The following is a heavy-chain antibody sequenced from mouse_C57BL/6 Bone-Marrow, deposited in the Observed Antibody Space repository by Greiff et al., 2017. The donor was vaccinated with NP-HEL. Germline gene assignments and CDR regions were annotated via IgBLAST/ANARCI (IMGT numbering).Heavy chain of an antibody. V-gene: IGHV1-54*01. CDR2: INPGSGGT. D-gene: IGHD1-1*01. CDR1: GYAFTNYL. Sequence: QVQLQQSGAELVRPGTSVKVSCKASGYAFTNYLIEWVKQRPGQGLEWIGVINPGSGGTNYNETFKGKATLTADKSSSTAYMQLSSLTSEDSAVYFCARHYGSSYAMDYWGQGTSVTVSS. J-gene: IGHJ4*01. CDR3: ARHYGSSYAMDY.